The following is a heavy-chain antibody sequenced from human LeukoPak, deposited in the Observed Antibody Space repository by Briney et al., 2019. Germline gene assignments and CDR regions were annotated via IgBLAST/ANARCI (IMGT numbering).Heavy chain of an antibody. CDR3: AKRGDSGWYGDY. CDR2: ISGSGGST. V-gene: IGHV3-23*01. CDR1: GFTFSSYA. J-gene: IGHJ4*02. Sequence: SGGSLRLSCAASGFTFSSYAMSWVRQAPGKGLEWVSAISGSGGSTYYADSVKGRFTISRDNSKNTLYLQMNSLRAEDTAVYYCAKRGDSGWYGDYWGQGTLVTVSS. D-gene: IGHD6-19*01.